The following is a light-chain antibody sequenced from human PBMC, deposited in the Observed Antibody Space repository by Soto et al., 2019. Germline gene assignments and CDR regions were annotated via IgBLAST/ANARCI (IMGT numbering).Light chain of an antibody. CDR1: QGISNH. CDR3: QQFNNYPIT. V-gene: IGKV1-27*01. CDR2: AAS. J-gene: IGKJ5*01. Sequence: DIQMTQSPSSLSASVGARVPITCRASQGISNHLAWYQQKPGKVPKLLIYAASTLQSGVPSRFSGSGSGTDFTLTISSLQPEDFATYYCQQFNNYPITFGQGTRLEIK.